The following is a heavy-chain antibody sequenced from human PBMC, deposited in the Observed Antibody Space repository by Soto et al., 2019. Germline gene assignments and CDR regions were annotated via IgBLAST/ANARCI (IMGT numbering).Heavy chain of an antibody. V-gene: IGHV3-7*01. CDR3: VREDWHRFDS. D-gene: IGHD2-21*01. J-gene: IGHJ4*02. CDR1: GFMFSAYW. CDR2: ISGGASDK. Sequence: EVQLVESGGRLVQPGGSLRLSCAASGFMFSAYWRSGVGQDPGKGLEWVATISGGASDKFYVDSVKGRFTISRDDSKNTLYLQMNSLRDEDTAVYYCVREDWHRFDSWGQGTLVTVSS.